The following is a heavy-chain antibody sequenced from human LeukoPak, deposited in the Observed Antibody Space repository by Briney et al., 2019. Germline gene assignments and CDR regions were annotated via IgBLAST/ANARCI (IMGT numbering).Heavy chain of an antibody. CDR3: ARDQKVYDSSSELDY. D-gene: IGHD3-22*01. V-gene: IGHV3-21*01. CDR2: ISSSSSYI. Sequence: GGSLRLSCAASGFTFSSYSMNWVRHAPGKGLEWVSSISSSSSYIYYAGSVKGRFTISRDNAKNSLYLQMNSLRAEDTAVYYCARDQKVYDSSSELDYWGQGTLVTVSS. J-gene: IGHJ4*02. CDR1: GFTFSSYS.